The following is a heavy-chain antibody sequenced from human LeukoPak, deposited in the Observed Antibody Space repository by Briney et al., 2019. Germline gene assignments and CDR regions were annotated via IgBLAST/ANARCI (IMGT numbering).Heavy chain of an antibody. CDR3: ARCALYVSGSIDS. Sequence: ASVKVSCKASGYTFTSYGICWVRQAPGQGLEWLGWISGYNAYTNSAQRFQGRVTVTTDTSTTTAFMQLTSLRFDDTAVYYCARCALYVSGSIDSWGQGTLVTVSS. J-gene: IGHJ4*02. D-gene: IGHD3-10*01. CDR1: GYTFTSYG. V-gene: IGHV1-18*01. CDR2: ISGYNAYT.